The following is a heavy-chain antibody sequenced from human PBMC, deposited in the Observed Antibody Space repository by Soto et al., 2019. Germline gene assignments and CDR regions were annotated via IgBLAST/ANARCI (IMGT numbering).Heavy chain of an antibody. V-gene: IGHV1-69*13. CDR1: GGTFSSYA. Sequence: SVKASCKASGGTFSSYAISWVRQAPGQGLEWMGGIIPIFGTANYAQKFQGRVTITADESTSTAYMELSSLRSEDTAVYYCASGNSSGWHAFDIWGQGTMVTVSS. CDR3: ASGNSSGWHAFDI. CDR2: IIPIFGTA. J-gene: IGHJ3*02. D-gene: IGHD6-19*01.